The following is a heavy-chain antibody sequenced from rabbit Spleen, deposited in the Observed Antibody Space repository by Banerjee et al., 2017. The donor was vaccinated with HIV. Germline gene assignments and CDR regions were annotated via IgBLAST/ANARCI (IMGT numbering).Heavy chain of an antibody. CDR2: INAVTGKA. D-gene: IGHD3-1*01. Sequence: QSLEESGGDLAKPGASLTLTCITSGVSFSGNSYMCWVRQAPGKGLEWIGCINAVTGKAVYARWVNGRFSISKTSSTVDLKMTRLTVADTATYFCARDKELDIWGYEFNLWDPGTLVTDS. CDR1: GVSFSGNSY. V-gene: IGHV1S40*01. J-gene: IGHJ4*01. CDR3: ARDKELDIWGYEFNL.